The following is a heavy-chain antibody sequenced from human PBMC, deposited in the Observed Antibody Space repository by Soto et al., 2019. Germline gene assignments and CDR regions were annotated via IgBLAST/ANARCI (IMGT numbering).Heavy chain of an antibody. D-gene: IGHD1-26*01. CDR1: GFTFSGHW. CDR2: IDTDGSTGGT. J-gene: IGHJ4*02. V-gene: IGHV3-74*03. Sequence: EARLVESGGALVPPGGSLRLTCEASGFTFSGHWMHWVRRAPGKGLVCVSHIDTDGSTGGTSYADSVKGRFTVSRDDSNDRLYLKMNDLRVEDTAVYYCARGRGTYYADSWGQGTLVTVSS. CDR3: ARGRGTYYADS.